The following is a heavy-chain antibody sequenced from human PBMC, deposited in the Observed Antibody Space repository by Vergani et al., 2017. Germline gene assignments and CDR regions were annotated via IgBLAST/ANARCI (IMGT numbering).Heavy chain of an antibody. D-gene: IGHD6-13*01. Sequence: EVQLVESGGVVVQPGGSLRLSCAASGFTFDDYTMHWVRQAPGKGLEWVSLISWDGGSTYYADSVKGRFTISRDNSKNSLYLQMNSLRAEDTAVYYCARGGIAAAGKKGTYYYYYMDVWGKGP. CDR3: ARGGIAAAGKKGTYYYYYMDV. CDR2: ISWDGGST. V-gene: IGHV3-43*01. CDR1: GFTFDDYT. J-gene: IGHJ6*03.